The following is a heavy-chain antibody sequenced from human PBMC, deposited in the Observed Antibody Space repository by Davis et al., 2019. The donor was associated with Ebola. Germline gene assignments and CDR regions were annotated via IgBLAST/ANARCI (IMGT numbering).Heavy chain of an antibody. CDR1: GYTFTSYA. J-gene: IGHJ6*02. V-gene: IGHV1-2*04. CDR2: INPNSGGT. CDR3: ARGSLNIAVAVYYYYYGMDV. D-gene: IGHD6-19*01. Sequence: ASVKVSCKASGYTFTSYAMHWVRQAPGQGLEWMGWINPNSGGTNYAQKFQGWVTMTRDTSISTAYMELSRLRSDDTAVYYCARGSLNIAVAVYYYYYGMDVWGQGTTVTVSS.